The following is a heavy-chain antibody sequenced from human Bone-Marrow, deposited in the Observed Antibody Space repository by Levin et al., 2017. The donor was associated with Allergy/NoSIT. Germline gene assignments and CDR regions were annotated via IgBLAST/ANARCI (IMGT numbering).Heavy chain of an antibody. CDR1: GFTFSSYG. V-gene: IGHV3-33*01. CDR3: AREFQEYYFGY. D-gene: IGHD2-21*01. Sequence: GGSLRLSCAASGFTFSSYGMHWVRQAPGKGLEWVAYMWFDGSNINYADSVKGRFTISRDNSKNTLYLQMNSLRADDTAVYFCAREFQEYYFGYWGQGTLVTVSS. CDR2: MWFDGSNI. J-gene: IGHJ4*02.